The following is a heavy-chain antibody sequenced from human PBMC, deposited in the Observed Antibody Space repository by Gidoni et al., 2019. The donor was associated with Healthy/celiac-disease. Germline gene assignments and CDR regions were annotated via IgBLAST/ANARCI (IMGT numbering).Heavy chain of an antibody. CDR1: VVSISSGGYY. D-gene: IGHD4-17*01. CDR2: IYYSGST. CDR3: ARTREYGDYVSDY. J-gene: IGHJ4*02. V-gene: IGHV4-31*03. Sequence: QVQLQESGPGLVKPSQTLSLTCTVSVVSISSGGYYWSWIRQHPVKCLEWIGYIYYSGSTYYNTTLKSRVTISVDTYKNQFSLKLSAVTAADTAVYYCARTREYGDYVSDYWGQGTLVTVSS.